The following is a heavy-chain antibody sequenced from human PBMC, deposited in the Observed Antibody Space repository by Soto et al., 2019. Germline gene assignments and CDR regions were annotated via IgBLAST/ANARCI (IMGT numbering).Heavy chain of an antibody. V-gene: IGHV3-33*01. CDR3: ATSKRFEASEPGDYYYYMDV. J-gene: IGHJ6*03. Sequence: QVQLVESGGGVVQPGRSLRLSCAASGFTFSSYGMHWVRQAPGKGLEWVAVIWYDGSNKYYADSVKGRFTISRDNSKNTLYLQMNSLRAEDTAVYYCATSKRFEASEPGDYYYYMDVWGKGTTVTVSS. D-gene: IGHD3-10*01. CDR2: IWYDGSNK. CDR1: GFTFSSYG.